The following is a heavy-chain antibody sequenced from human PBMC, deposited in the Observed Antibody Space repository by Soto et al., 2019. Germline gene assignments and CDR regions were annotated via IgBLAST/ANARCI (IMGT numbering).Heavy chain of an antibody. CDR1: GFTLSSYA. CDR3: ARDYYKYYDSSGYYRSPAY. Sequence: QVQLVESGGGVVQPGRSLRLSCAASGFTLSSYAMHWVRQAPGKGLEWVALISYDGSDKDYADSVKGRFTISRDNSRNTLFLQMNSLRADDTAVYYCARDYYKYYDSSGYYRSPAYWGQGTLVTVSS. CDR2: ISYDGSDK. J-gene: IGHJ4*02. V-gene: IGHV3-30-3*01. D-gene: IGHD3-22*01.